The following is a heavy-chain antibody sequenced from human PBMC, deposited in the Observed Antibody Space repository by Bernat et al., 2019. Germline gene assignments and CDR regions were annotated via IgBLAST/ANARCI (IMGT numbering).Heavy chain of an antibody. CDR1: GFTFSDYY. CDR2: ISSSSSYT. J-gene: IGHJ5*02. V-gene: IGHV3-11*06. D-gene: IGHD6-19*01. CDR3: ARALGIAVAGTVGWFDP. Sequence: QVQLVESGGGLVKPGGSLRLSCAASGFTFSDYYMSWIRQAPGKGLEWVSYISSSSSYTNYADSVKGRFTISRDNAKNSLYLQMNSLRAEDTAVHYCARALGIAVAGTVGWFDPWGQGTLVTVSS.